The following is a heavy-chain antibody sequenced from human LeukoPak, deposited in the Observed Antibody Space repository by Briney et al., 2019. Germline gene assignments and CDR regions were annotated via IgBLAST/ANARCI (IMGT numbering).Heavy chain of an antibody. CDR1: GFTFNNYN. CDR3: ARDGASIDDQYYGLDV. D-gene: IGHD1-1*01. Sequence: GGSLRLSCAASGFTFNNYNMNWLRQAPGKGLEWVSYISSSSSTIYYADSVKGRFTISRDNAKNSLYLQMNSLRAEDTAVYYCARDGASIDDQYYGLDVWGQGTTVTVSS. CDR2: ISSSSSTI. J-gene: IGHJ6*02. V-gene: IGHV3-48*01.